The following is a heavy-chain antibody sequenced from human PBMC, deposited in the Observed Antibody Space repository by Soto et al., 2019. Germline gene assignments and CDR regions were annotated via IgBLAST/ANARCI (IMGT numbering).Heavy chain of an antibody. CDR1: RFPFSSYS. CDR2: ISSSSSYI. D-gene: IGHD5-18*01. CDR3: ARDQPGYSYGYGLGY. V-gene: IGHV3-21*01. Sequence: PGGSLGLSCAASRFPFSSYSMNWVRQAPGKGLEWVSSISSSSSYIYYADSVKGRFTISRDNAKNSLYLQMNSLRAEDTAVYYCARDQPGYSYGYGLGYWGQGTLVTVSS. J-gene: IGHJ4*02.